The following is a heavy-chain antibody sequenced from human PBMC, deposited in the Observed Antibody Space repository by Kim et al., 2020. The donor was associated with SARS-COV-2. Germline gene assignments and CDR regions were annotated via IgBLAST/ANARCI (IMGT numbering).Heavy chain of an antibody. CDR2: IYYSGST. CDR3: ARGNAKYYYDSTGGVLYY. D-gene: IGHD3-22*01. CDR1: GGSISSGGYY. Sequence: SETLSLTCTVSGGSISSGGYYWSWIRQHPGKGLEWIGYIYYSGSTYYNPSLKSRVTISVDTSKNQFSLKLSSVTAADTAVYYCARGNAKYYYDSTGGVLYYWGQGTLVTVS. J-gene: IGHJ4*02. V-gene: IGHV4-31*03.